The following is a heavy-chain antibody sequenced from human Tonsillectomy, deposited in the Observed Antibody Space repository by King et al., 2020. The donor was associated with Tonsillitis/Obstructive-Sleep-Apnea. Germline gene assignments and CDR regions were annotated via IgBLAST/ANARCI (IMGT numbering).Heavy chain of an antibody. CDR3: VRGMDRYFDL. V-gene: IGHV4-34*01. J-gene: IGHJ2*01. D-gene: IGHD3/OR15-3a*01. CDR1: GGSFSGYY. CDR2: INHSGST. Sequence: VQLPQWGAGLLKPSETLSLTCAVYGGSFSGYYWSWIRQPPGKGLEWIGEINHSGSTNYNPSLKSRVTISVDTSKNQFSLKLSSVTAADTAVYYCVRGMDRYFDLWGRGTLVTVSS.